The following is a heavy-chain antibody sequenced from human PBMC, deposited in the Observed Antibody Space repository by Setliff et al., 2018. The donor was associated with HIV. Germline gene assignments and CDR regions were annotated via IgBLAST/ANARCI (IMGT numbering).Heavy chain of an antibody. Sequence: GESLKISCAASGFTFSSYWMHWVRQAPGKGLVWVSRINSDGSSTSYADSVKGRFTISRDNAKNTLYLQMNSLRAEDTAVYYCARDREMATILYYYYGMDVWGQGTTVTVSS. V-gene: IGHV3-74*01. CDR3: ARDREMATILYYYYGMDV. CDR1: GFTFSSYW. J-gene: IGHJ6*02. CDR2: INSDGSST. D-gene: IGHD5-12*01.